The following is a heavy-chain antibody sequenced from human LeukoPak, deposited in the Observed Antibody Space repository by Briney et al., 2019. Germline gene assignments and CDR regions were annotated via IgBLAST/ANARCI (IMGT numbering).Heavy chain of an antibody. Sequence: GGSLRLSCAASGFTFSTYAMSWVRQAPGKGLEWVSAISGSGGSTYYADSVKGRFTIPRDNSKNTLYLQMNSLRAEDTALYYCAKDGPYCGGDCYSNWFDPWGQGTLVTVSS. CDR1: GFTFSTYA. CDR2: ISGSGGST. CDR3: AKDGPYCGGDCYSNWFDP. V-gene: IGHV3-23*01. J-gene: IGHJ5*02. D-gene: IGHD2-21*02.